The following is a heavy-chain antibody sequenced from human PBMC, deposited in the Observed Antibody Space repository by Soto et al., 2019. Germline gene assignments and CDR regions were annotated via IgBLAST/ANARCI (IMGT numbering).Heavy chain of an antibody. CDR3: ARERTRVAGPDY. V-gene: IGHV4-31*03. CDR2: IYYSGST. CDR1: GGSISSGGYY. D-gene: IGHD6-19*01. J-gene: IGHJ4*02. Sequence: PSETLSLTCTVSGGSISSGGYYWSWIRQHPGKGLEWIGYIYYSGSTYYNPSLKSRVTISVDTSKNQFSLKLSSVTAADTAVYYCARERTRVAGPDYWGQGTLVTVSS.